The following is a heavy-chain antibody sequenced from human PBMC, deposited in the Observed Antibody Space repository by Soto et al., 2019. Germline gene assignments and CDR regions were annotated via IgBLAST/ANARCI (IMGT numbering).Heavy chain of an antibody. J-gene: IGHJ6*02. V-gene: IGHV4-34*01. D-gene: IGHD3-10*01. CDR3: ARLSGGFPQLGLWFGELLHDYYGMDV. CDR2: INHSGST. CDR1: GGSFSGYY. Sequence: SETLSLTCAVYGGSFSGYYWSWIRQPPGKGLEWIGEINHSGSTNYNPPLKSRVTISVDTSKNQFSLKLSSVTAADTAVYYCARLSGGFPQLGLWFGELLHDYYGMDVWGQGTTVTVSS.